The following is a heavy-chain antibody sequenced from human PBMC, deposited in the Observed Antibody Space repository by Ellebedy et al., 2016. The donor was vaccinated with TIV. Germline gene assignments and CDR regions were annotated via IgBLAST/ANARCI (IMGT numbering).Heavy chain of an antibody. CDR1: GFSPDDYG. Sequence: PGGSLRLSCAASGFSPDDYGMSWVRHVQGPGLEWVSGINWNCDKTDYADSVKDRFTISRANAKNSLYLQMNSLRVDDTAFYFCVRENRIAYFDHWGQGTLVTVSS. CDR2: INWNCDKT. D-gene: IGHD3-16*01. V-gene: IGHV3-20*04. CDR3: VRENRIAYFDH. J-gene: IGHJ4*02.